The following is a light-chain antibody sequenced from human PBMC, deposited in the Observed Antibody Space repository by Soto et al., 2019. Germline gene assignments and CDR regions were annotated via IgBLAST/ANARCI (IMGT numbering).Light chain of an antibody. J-gene: IGLJ3*02. Sequence: SSELTHPPSVSVAPGKTARITCGGTNIGSKSVHWYQQKPGQAPVLVIYYDSDRPSGIPERFSGSNSGNTATLTISRVEAGDEADYYCQVWDSSSDPWVFGGGTKLTVL. CDR3: QVWDSSSDPWV. CDR1: NIGSKS. V-gene: IGLV3-21*04. CDR2: YDS.